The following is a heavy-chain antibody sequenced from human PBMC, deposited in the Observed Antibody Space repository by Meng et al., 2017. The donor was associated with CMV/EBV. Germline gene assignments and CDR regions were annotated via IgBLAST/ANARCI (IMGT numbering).Heavy chain of an antibody. CDR2: IKQVGSEK. V-gene: IGHV3-7*01. D-gene: IGHD3-22*01. J-gene: IGHJ4*02. CDR1: GFTFSSYW. CDR3: ARAPTYYYDSSGYYGLGFDY. Sequence: GGSLRLSCAASGFTFSSYWMSWVRQAPGKGLEWVANIKQVGSEKYYVDSVKGRFTISRDNAKNSLYLQMNSLRAEDTAVYYCARAPTYYYDSSGYYGLGFDYWGQGTLVTVSS.